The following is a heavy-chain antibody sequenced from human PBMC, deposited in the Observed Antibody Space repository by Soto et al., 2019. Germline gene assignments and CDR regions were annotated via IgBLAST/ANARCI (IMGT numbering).Heavy chain of an antibody. CDR1: GGSFSGYY. J-gene: IGHJ4*02. Sequence: SDTLSLTCAVYGGSFSGYYWSWIRQPPGKGLEWIGEINHSGSTNYNPSLKSRVTISVDTSKNQFSLKLSSVTAADTAVYYCARDIRGYSYGYLAYWGQGTLVTVSS. D-gene: IGHD5-18*01. V-gene: IGHV4-34*01. CDR2: INHSGST. CDR3: ARDIRGYSYGYLAY.